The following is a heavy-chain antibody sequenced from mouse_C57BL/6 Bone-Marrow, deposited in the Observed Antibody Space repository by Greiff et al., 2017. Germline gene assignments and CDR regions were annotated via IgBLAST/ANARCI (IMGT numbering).Heavy chain of an antibody. J-gene: IGHJ3*01. CDR3: TRAAY. D-gene: IGHD3-3*01. V-gene: IGHV6-3*01. CDR1: GFTFSNYW. Sequence: DVKLVESGGGLVQPGGSMKLSCVASGFTFSNYWMNWVRQSPEKGLEWVAQIRLKSDNYATQYAESVKGRFTISRDDSKSSVYLQMNNLRAEDTGIYYCTRAAYWGQGTLVTVSA. CDR2: IRLKSDNYAT.